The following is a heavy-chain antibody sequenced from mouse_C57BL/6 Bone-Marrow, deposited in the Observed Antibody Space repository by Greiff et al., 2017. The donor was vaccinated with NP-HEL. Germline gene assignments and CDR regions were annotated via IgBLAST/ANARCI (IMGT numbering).Heavy chain of an antibody. V-gene: IGHV5-9-1*02. J-gene: IGHJ3*01. Sequence: EVKVEESGEGLVKPGGSLKLSCAASGFTFSSYAMSWVRQTPAKRLEWVAYISSGGDYIYSADTVKGRFTISRDNARNTLYLQMSSLKSEDTAMYYCTRYYYGSSPFAYWGQGTLVTVSA. CDR3: TRYYYGSSPFAY. CDR1: GFTFSSYA. CDR2: ISSGGDYI. D-gene: IGHD1-1*01.